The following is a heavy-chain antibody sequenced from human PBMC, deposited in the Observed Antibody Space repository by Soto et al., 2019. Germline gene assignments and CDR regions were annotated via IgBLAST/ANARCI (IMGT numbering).Heavy chain of an antibody. CDR1: GFTFNDYA. V-gene: IGHV3-9*01. Sequence: EVQLVESGGGLVQPGRSLRLSCAASGFTFNDYAMHWVRQAPGKGLDWVSGINWNSGNIGYADSIKGRFTISRDNAKNSLYLQMNSLRTEDTALYYCAKDIWNYGSMDVWGNGTTVSVSS. J-gene: IGHJ6*03. CDR3: AKDIWNYGSMDV. CDR2: INWNSGNI. D-gene: IGHD1-7*01.